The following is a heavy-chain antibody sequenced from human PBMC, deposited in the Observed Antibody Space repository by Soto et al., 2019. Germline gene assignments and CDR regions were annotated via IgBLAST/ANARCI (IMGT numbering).Heavy chain of an antibody. V-gene: IGHV4-39*07. CDR2: IYYSGST. Sequence: SETLSLTCTVSGGSISSSSYYWGWIRQPPGKGLEWIGSIYYSGSTYYNPSLKSRVTISVDTSKNQFSLKLSSVTAADTAVYYCARDQKPTGAGRGEAFDIWGQGTMVTVSS. J-gene: IGHJ3*02. D-gene: IGHD7-27*01. CDR3: ARDQKPTGAGRGEAFDI. CDR1: GGSISSSSYY.